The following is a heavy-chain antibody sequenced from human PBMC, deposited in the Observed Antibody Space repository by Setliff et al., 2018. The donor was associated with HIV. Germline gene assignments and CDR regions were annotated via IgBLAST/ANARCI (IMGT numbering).Heavy chain of an antibody. J-gene: IGHJ4*02. D-gene: IGHD6-13*01. CDR2: INHSGST. CDR1: GGSFSGYY. CDR3: AAASSWDPLLDY. Sequence: SETLSLTCAVYGGSFSGYYWSWIRQPPGKGLEWIGEINHSGSTNYNPSLKSRVTISVDTSMDQFSLKLNSVTAADTAVYYCAAASSWDPLLDYWGQGTLVTISS. V-gene: IGHV4-34*01.